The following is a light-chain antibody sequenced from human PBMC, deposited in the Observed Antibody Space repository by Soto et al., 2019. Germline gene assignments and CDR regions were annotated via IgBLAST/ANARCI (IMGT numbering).Light chain of an antibody. CDR2: GAS. CDR1: QSVSRF. CDR3: RQRSTWPLT. Sequence: IVLTQSPATLSLSPGEGAALSCRASQSVSRFLAWYQQKPGQAPRLLIYGASNRATGIPTRFSGSGSGPDFTLTISSLEAEDFALYYCRQRSTWPLTFGGGTKVEIK. V-gene: IGKV3-11*01. J-gene: IGKJ4*01.